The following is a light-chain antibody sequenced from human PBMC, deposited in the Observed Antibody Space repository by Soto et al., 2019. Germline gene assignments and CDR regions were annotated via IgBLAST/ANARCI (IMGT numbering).Light chain of an antibody. CDR2: YAS. CDR3: QQYYTWPVT. J-gene: IGKJ4*01. Sequence: EIVLTQSPATLSLSPGERATLSCRASQSVSSYLAWYQQKPGQAPRLLISYASRGATGIPSRFSGSGSRTDFTLTINSLQSEDFAVYYCQQYYTWPVTFGGGTKVDIK. CDR1: QSVSSY. V-gene: IGKV3-11*01.